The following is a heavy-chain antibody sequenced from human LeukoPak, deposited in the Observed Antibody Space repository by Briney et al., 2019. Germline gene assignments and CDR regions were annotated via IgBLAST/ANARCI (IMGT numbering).Heavy chain of an antibody. J-gene: IGHJ3*02. CDR1: GFTFSTYA. CDR2: ICGSGGST. CDR3: ANRGSPGAFDI. Sequence: GGSLRLSCGASGFTFSTYAMSWVRQAPGTGLEWVSGICGSGGSTYYADSVKGRFTISRDSSKNTLYLQMNSLRAEDTAVYYCANRGSPGAFDIWGQGTMVTVSS. D-gene: IGHD1-26*01. V-gene: IGHV3-23*01.